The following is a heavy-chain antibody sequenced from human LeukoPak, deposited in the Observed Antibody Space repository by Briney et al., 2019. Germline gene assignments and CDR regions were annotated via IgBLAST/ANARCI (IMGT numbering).Heavy chain of an antibody. Sequence: SETLSLTCTVSDGSISSSSYYWGWIRQPPGKGLEWIGSIYYSGSTYYNPSLKSRVTISVDTSKNQFSLKLSSVTAADTAVYYCARDSYSSSWYGVYNWFDPWGQGTLVTVSS. V-gene: IGHV4-39*07. CDR1: DGSISSSSYY. J-gene: IGHJ5*02. CDR3: ARDSYSSSWYGVYNWFDP. CDR2: IYYSGST. D-gene: IGHD6-13*01.